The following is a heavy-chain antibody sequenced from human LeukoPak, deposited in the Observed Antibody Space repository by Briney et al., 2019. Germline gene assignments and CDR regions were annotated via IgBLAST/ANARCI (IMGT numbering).Heavy chain of an antibody. J-gene: IGHJ5*02. D-gene: IGHD6-19*01. Sequence: PGGSLRLSCVTSGFMFRHYVLIWVRQAPGRGLEWVSSIRPSGDNTYYGDSVKGRFTISRDNSKNTVYLQMNNMRVDDTAVYYCARVAGWHWFDPWGQGTLVTVSS. CDR1: GFMFRHYV. V-gene: IGHV3-23*01. CDR2: IRPSGDNT. CDR3: ARVAGWHWFDP.